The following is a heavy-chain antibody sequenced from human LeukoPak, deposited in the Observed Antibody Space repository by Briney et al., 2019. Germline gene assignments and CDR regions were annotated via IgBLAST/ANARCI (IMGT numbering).Heavy chain of an antibody. V-gene: IGHV6-1*01. CDR2: TYYRSKWYN. D-gene: IGHD6-19*01. CDR3: ARGGGWGESGFDY. CDR1: GDSVFNNSAA. J-gene: IGHJ4*02. Sequence: SQTLSLTCTISGDSVFNNSAAWNWIRQSPSRGLEWLGRTYYRSKWYNDYAVSVTSRITISPDTSKNQFSLQLKSVTPEDTAVYYCARGGGWGESGFDYWGQGTLVTVSS.